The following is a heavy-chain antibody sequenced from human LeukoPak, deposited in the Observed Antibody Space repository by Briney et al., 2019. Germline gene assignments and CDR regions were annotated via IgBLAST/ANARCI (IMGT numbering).Heavy chain of an antibody. CDR2: IYSGGST. CDR3: ARDGPTYYYDSSGYPLGAFDI. CDR1: GFTVSSNY. J-gene: IGHJ3*02. V-gene: IGHV3-53*01. Sequence: GGSLRLSCAASGFTVSSNYMSWVRQAPGKGLEWVSVIYSGGSTYYADSVKGRFTISRDNSKNTLYLQMNSLRAEDTAVYYCARDGPTYYYDSSGYPLGAFDIWGQGTMVTVSS. D-gene: IGHD3-22*01.